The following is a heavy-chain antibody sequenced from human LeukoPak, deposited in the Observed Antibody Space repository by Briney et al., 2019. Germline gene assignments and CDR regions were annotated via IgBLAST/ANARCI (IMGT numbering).Heavy chain of an antibody. CDR3: AKRDSSGWYVAAGIDY. J-gene: IGHJ4*02. CDR1: GFTFSSYA. D-gene: IGHD6-19*01. Sequence: GGSLRLSCAASGFTFSSYAMSWVRQAPGKGLEWVSSISGSGGSTYYVDSVKGRFTISRDNSKNTLYLQMNSLRGEDTAVYYCAKRDSSGWYVAAGIDYWGQGTLVTVSS. CDR2: ISGSGGST. V-gene: IGHV3-23*01.